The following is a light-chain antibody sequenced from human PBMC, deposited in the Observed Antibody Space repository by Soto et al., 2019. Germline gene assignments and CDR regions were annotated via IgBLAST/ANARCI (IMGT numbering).Light chain of an antibody. J-gene: IGLJ2*01. Sequence: QSALTQPASVSGSPGQSITISCTGTSSDDGGYNYVSWYQQHPGKAPKLIISEVSNRPSGVSTRFSGSKSGNTASLTISGLQAEDEADYYCTSYTSTISHVLFGGGTQLTVL. CDR2: EVS. CDR3: TSYTSTISHVL. CDR1: SSDDGGYNY. V-gene: IGLV2-14*03.